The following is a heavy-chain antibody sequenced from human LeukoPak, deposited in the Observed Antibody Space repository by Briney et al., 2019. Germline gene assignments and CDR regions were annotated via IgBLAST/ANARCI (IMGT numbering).Heavy chain of an antibody. Sequence: SETLSLTCSVSGGSISSYYWSWIRQPPGKGLEWIGYIYTSGSTNYNPSLKSRVTISVDTSKNQFSLKLSSVTAADTAVYYCARHPYDRGASDIWGQGTMVTVSS. CDR3: ARHPYDRGASDI. CDR1: GGSISSYY. D-gene: IGHD3-22*01. CDR2: IYTSGST. J-gene: IGHJ3*02. V-gene: IGHV4-4*09.